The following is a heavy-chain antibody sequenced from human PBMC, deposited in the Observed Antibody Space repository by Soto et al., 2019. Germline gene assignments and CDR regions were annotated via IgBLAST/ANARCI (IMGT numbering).Heavy chain of an antibody. J-gene: IGHJ6*02. Sequence: QVQLQESGPGLVKPSGTLSLTCAVSGGSISSSNWWSWVRQPPGKGLEWIGEIYHSGSTNYNPSLMSRVTISVDKSKNQFSLKLSSVTAADTAVYYCARARGELSGYMGHGMDVWGQGTTVTVSS. D-gene: IGHD3-3*01. CDR2: IYHSGST. CDR1: GGSISSSNW. CDR3: ARARGELSGYMGHGMDV. V-gene: IGHV4-4*02.